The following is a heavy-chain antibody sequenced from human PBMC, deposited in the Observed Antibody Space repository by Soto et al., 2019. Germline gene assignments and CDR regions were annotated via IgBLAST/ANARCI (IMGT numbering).Heavy chain of an antibody. D-gene: IGHD3-22*01. CDR3: VRARSTDSRPDY. CDR2: ITSSSSYI. CDR1: GFTFSLYS. J-gene: IGHJ4*02. Sequence: EVQLVESGGGLVKPGGSLRLSCAASGFTFSLYSMIWVRQAPGKGLEWVASITSSSSYIYYEDSLKGRFTISRDNAKNSLSLQLDSLRAEDTAVYFCVRARSTDSRPDYWGQGTLVTVSS. V-gene: IGHV3-21*01.